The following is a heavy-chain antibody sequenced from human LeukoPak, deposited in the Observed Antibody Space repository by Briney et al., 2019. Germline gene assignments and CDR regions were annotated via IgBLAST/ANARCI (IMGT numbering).Heavy chain of an antibody. CDR3: AKGDRAAGDWGH. CDR2: ISGDGGST. D-gene: IGHD2-21*02. Sequence: SGGSLRLSCAASGFTSDDYAMHWVRQAPGKGLEWVSLISGDGGSTYYADSVEGRFTISRDNSKNSLYLQMNRLRTEDTALYYCAKGDRAAGDWGHWGQGTLVTVSS. V-gene: IGHV3-43*02. J-gene: IGHJ1*01. CDR1: GFTSDDYA.